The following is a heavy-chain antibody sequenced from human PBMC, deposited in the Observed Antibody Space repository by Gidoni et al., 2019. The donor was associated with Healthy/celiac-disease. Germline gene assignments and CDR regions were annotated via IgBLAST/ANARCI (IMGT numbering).Heavy chain of an antibody. CDR3: AKDDQPGYFDL. CDR2: ISWNIGSI. J-gene: IGHJ2*01. Sequence: EVQLVESGGGLVQPGRSLRLSCAASGFTFDDYAMHWVRQAPGKGLEWVSGISWNIGSIGYGDSVKGLFTISRDNAKNSLYLQMNSLRAEDTALYYCAKDDQPGYFDLWGRGTLVTVSS. V-gene: IGHV3-9*01. CDR1: GFTFDDYA.